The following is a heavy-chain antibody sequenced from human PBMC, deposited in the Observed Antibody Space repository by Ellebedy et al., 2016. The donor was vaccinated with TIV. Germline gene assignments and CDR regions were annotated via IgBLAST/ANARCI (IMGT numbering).Heavy chain of an antibody. CDR3: ATDTSRVTY. J-gene: IGHJ4*02. V-gene: IGHV3-15*01. CDR2: IKSKTDGGTT. D-gene: IGHD3-16*01. Sequence: PGGSLRLSCTASGFTFNSAWMSWVRQAPGKGLEWLGRIKSKTDGGTTIYAAPVKGRFTISRDDSENTLYLQMNSLKTEDTAVYYCATDTSRVTYWGQGTLVTVSS. CDR1: GFTFNSAW.